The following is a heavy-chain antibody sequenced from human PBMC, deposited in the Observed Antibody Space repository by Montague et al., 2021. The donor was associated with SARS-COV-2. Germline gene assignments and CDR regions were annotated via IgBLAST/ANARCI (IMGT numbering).Heavy chain of an antibody. Sequence: SRRISCAGSGFIFRDYALTWVRQAPGKGLEWVGFIRSKAYGWTTDYVASVKGRFTISRDDSKSIAYLQMDSLKTEDTAVYYCTRDPGYSSGGLWGQGTMVTVSS. V-gene: IGHV3-49*04. D-gene: IGHD3-22*01. CDR1: GFIFRDYA. CDR2: IRSKAYGWTT. CDR3: TRDPGYSSGGL. J-gene: IGHJ3*01.